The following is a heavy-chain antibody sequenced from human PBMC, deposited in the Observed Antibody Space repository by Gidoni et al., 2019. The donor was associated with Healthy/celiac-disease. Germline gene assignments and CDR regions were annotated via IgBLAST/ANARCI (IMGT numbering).Heavy chain of an antibody. V-gene: IGHV1-3*01. J-gene: IGHJ4*02. Sequence: QVQLVQSGAEVKKPGASVKVSCKASGYTFTSYAMHWVRQAPGQRLEWMGWINAGNGNTKYSQKFQGRVTITRDTSASTAYMELSSLRSEDTAVYYCARKIGDSSWYEGYFDYWGQGTLVTVSS. CDR2: INAGNGNT. CDR3: ARKIGDSSWYEGYFDY. CDR1: GYTFTSYA. D-gene: IGHD6-13*01.